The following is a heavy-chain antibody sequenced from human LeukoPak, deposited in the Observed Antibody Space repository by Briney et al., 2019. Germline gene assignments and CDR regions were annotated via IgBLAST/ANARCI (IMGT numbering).Heavy chain of an antibody. CDR3: ARDRRGVGAFDI. CDR2: IYTGGST. V-gene: IGHV3-53*01. CDR1: GFFLRNHW. J-gene: IGHJ3*02. D-gene: IGHD2-8*01. Sequence: GGSLRLSCAASGFFLRNHWMTWVRQAPGKGLQWVSVIYTGGSTYYADSVKGRFTVSRDNSKNTLYLQMTSLRAEDTAVYYCARDRRGVGAFDIWGQGTMVTVSS.